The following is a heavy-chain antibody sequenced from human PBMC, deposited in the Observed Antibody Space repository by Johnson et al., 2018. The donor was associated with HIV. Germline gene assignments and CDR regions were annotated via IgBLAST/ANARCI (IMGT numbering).Heavy chain of an antibody. CDR2: IKQDGSEK. V-gene: IGHV3-7*01. CDR1: GFTFSSYW. D-gene: IGHD1-26*01. Sequence: VQLVESGGGLVQPGGSLRLSCAASGFTFSSYWMSWVRQAPGKGLEWVANIKQDGSEKYYVDSVKGRFTISRDNAKNTLYLQMNSLRADDTAVYYCAKDGGSYGGAFDIWGQGTMVTVSS. J-gene: IGHJ3*02. CDR3: AKDGGSYGGAFDI.